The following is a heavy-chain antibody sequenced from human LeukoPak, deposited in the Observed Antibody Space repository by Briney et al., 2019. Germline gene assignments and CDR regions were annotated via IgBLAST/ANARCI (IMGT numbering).Heavy chain of an antibody. J-gene: IGHJ3*02. CDR2: INPSGGST. CDR1: GYTLTELS. CDR3: ARDSSSWHGDAFDI. Sequence: ASVKVSCKVSGYTLTELSMHWVRQAPGQGLEWMGIINPSGGSTSYAQKFQGRATMTRDTSTSTVYMELSSLRSEDTAVYYCARDSSSWHGDAFDIWGQGTMVTVSS. V-gene: IGHV1-46*01. D-gene: IGHD6-13*01.